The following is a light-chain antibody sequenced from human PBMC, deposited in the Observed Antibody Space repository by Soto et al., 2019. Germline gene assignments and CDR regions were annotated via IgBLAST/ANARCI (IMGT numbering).Light chain of an antibody. J-gene: IGLJ3*02. V-gene: IGLV2-14*01. CDR1: SSDVGAYNY. CDR2: EVS. Sequence: QSALTQPPSASGSPGQSVTISCTGTSSDVGAYNYVSWYQHRPGKGPKLVIYEVSNRPSGVSNRFSASKSGNTASLTISGLQAEDEADYYCSSYTNSFTWVFGGGTKVTVL. CDR3: SSYTNSFTWV.